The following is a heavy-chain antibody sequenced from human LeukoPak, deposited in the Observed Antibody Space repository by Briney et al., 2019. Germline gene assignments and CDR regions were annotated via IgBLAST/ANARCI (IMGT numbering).Heavy chain of an antibody. CDR2: INSDGSST. J-gene: IGHJ5*02. D-gene: IGHD6-13*01. CDR3: ARDWGRSSSWTYNWFDP. V-gene: IGHV3-74*01. CDR1: GFTSSSYW. Sequence: GGSLRLPCAASGFTSSSYWIHWVRQAPGKGLVWVSRINSDGSSTSYADFVKGRFTISRDNAKNTVYLQMNRLRAEDTAVYYCARDWGRSSSWTYNWFDPWGQGTLVTVSS.